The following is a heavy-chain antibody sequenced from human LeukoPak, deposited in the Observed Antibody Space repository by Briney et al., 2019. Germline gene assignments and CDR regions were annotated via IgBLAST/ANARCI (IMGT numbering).Heavy chain of an antibody. Sequence: ASVKVSCKASGGTFSSYAIIWVRQAPGQGLEWTGGIIPIFGTANYAQKFQGRVTITTDESTSTAYMELSSLRSEDTAVYYCASHPSTDYDFFKDWGQGTLVTVSS. D-gene: IGHD3-3*01. CDR1: GGTFSSYA. CDR3: ASHPSTDYDFFKD. J-gene: IGHJ4*02. CDR2: IIPIFGTA. V-gene: IGHV1-69*05.